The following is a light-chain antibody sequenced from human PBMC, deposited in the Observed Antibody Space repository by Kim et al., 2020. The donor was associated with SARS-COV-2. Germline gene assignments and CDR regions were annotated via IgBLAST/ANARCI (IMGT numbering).Light chain of an antibody. CDR1: ISDVGSYNR. CDR3: SSYTSSSTVV. J-gene: IGLJ2*01. Sequence: QSVTISCAGTISDVGSYNRVSWYQHPPGTAPKLMIYEFSNRPSGVPFRFSGSKSGNTASLTISGLQAEDEADYYCSSYTSSSTVVFGGGTQLTVL. CDR2: EFS. V-gene: IGLV2-18*02.